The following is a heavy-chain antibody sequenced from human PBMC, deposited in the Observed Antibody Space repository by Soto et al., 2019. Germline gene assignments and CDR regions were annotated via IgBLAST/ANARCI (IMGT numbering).Heavy chain of an antibody. CDR1: GFTFSHHY. J-gene: IGHJ4*02. Sequence: QVQLVESGGDLVKPGGSLRLSCAASGFTFSHHYMSWIRQAPGKGLEWVSYISSGSSYAIYVDSVKGRFTISRDNAKNSRYLQMNSLRAEDTAVYYCAGAADIVAATFDYWGQGTLVTVSS. V-gene: IGHV3-11*05. CDR3: AGAADIVAATFDY. D-gene: IGHD5-12*01. CDR2: ISSGSSYA.